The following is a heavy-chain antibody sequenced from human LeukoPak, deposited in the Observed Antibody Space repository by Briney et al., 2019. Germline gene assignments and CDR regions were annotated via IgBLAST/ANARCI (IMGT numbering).Heavy chain of an antibody. D-gene: IGHD6-19*01. J-gene: IGHJ4*02. V-gene: IGHV4-59*03. CDR1: GGSISTYY. CDR3: AAESERWLLRS. Sequence: KSSETLSLTCTASGGSISTYYWGWVRQPPGKGLEWVGQIYYRETPNYNPSLRGRVTISIDTSKNQFSLKLNSVTAADTAIYYCAAESERWLLRSWGQGTLVTVSS. CDR2: IYYRETP.